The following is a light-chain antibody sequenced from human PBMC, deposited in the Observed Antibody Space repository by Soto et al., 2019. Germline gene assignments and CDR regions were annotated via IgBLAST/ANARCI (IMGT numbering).Light chain of an antibody. Sequence: QSVLTQPASVSGSTGQSITISCTGTSSDVGGYNYVSWYQHHPGKAPKLIIYDVTNRPSGVSNPFSGSKSGNTASLTISGLQPEDEAYYYCSSYTTNNICQIVFGTGTKVTVL. CDR3: SSYTTNNICQIV. CDR1: SSDVGGYNY. J-gene: IGLJ1*01. V-gene: IGLV2-14*03. CDR2: DVT.